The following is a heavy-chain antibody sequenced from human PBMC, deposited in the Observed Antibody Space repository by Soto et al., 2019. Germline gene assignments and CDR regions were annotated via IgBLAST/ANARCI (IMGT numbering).Heavy chain of an antibody. J-gene: IGHJ4*02. Sequence: GGSLRLSCAASGFTFSSYAMSWVRQAPGKGLEWVSAISGSGGSTYYADSVKGRFTISRDNSKNTLYLQMNSLRAEDTAVYYCAKRGVLMVYAPVDYWGQGTLVTVSS. V-gene: IGHV3-23*01. CDR2: ISGSGGST. CDR3: AKRGVLMVYAPVDY. D-gene: IGHD2-8*01. CDR1: GFTFSSYA.